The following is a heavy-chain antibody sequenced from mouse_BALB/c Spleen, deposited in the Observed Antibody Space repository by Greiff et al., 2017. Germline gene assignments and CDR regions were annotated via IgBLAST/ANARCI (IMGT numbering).Heavy chain of an antibody. V-gene: IGHV1-87*01. J-gene: IGHJ4*01. CDR1: GYTFTSYW. CDR3: NARGDYAMDY. Sequence: VQLQQSGAELARPGASVKLSCKASGYTFTSYWMQWVKQRPGQGLEWIGAIYPGDGDTRYTQKFKGKATLTADKSSSTAYMQLSSLASEDSAVYYCNARGDYAMDYWGQGTSVTVSS. CDR2: IYPGDGDT.